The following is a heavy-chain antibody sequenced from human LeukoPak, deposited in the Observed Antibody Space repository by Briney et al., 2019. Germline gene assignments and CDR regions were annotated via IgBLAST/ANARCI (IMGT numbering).Heavy chain of an antibody. CDR3: AKCSGGTCYSSLDY. D-gene: IGHD2-15*01. Sequence: GGSLRLSCAASGFTFSSYAMSWVRQAPGKGREWVSGISGSGGSTYYADSVKGRFTISRDNSKNTLYLQMNSLRAGDTAVYYCAKCSGGTCYSSLDYWGQGTLVTVSS. CDR2: ISGSGGST. J-gene: IGHJ4*02. V-gene: IGHV3-23*01. CDR1: GFTFSSYA.